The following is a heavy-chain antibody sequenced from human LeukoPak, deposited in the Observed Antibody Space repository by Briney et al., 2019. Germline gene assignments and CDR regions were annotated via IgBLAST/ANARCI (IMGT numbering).Heavy chain of an antibody. CDR3: ASSSGSYYWFDP. V-gene: IGHV1-2*02. CDR1: KYTFTGYF. D-gene: IGHD1-26*01. CDR2: INPNSGGT. Sequence: GASVKVSCKASKYTFTGYFMHWVRQAPGQGLEWMGWINPNSGGTNYAQKFQGRVTMTRDTSTSTVYMELSSLRSEDTAVYYCASSSGSYYWFDPWGQGTLVTVSS. J-gene: IGHJ5*02.